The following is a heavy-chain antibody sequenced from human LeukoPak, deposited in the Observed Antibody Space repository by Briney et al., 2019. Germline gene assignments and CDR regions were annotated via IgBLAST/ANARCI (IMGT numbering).Heavy chain of an antibody. CDR2: ISHDGSNK. V-gene: IGHV3-30*18. J-gene: IGHJ5*02. CDR1: GFTFSSYG. Sequence: PGGSLRLSCAASGFTFSSYGMHWVRQAPGKGLEWVAVISHDGSNKYCADSVKGRFTISRDNSKNTLYLQMNSLRAEDTAVYYCAKDIVPAAIVGWFDPWGQGTLVTVSS. CDR3: AKDIVPAAIVGWFDP. D-gene: IGHD2-2*02.